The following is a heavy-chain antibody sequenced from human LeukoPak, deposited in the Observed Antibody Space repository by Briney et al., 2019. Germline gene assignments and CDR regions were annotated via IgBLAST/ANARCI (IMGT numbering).Heavy chain of an antibody. CDR2: ISGSGGST. CDR3: ARKGLGMIDAFDI. CDR1: GFTFSNYA. Sequence: PGGSLRLSCAASGFTFSNYAMNWVRQAPGKGLEWVSVISGSGGSTYYADSVKGRFTISRDNSKNTLYLQMNSLRAEDTAVYYCARKGLGMIDAFDIWGQGTMVTVSS. D-gene: IGHD3-16*01. J-gene: IGHJ3*02. V-gene: IGHV3-23*01.